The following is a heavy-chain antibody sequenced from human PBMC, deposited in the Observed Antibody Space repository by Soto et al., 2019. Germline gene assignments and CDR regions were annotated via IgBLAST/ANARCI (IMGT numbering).Heavy chain of an antibody. V-gene: IGHV3-15*01. CDR3: TTEAAAGTPFDY. Sequence: PGGSLRLSCAASGFTFSNAWMSWVRQAPGKGLEWDGRIKSKTDGGTTDYAAPVKGRFTISRDDSKNTLYLQMNSLKTEDTAVYYCTTEAAAGTPFDYWGQGTLVTVSS. CDR1: GFTFSNAW. D-gene: IGHD6-13*01. J-gene: IGHJ4*02. CDR2: IKSKTDGGTT.